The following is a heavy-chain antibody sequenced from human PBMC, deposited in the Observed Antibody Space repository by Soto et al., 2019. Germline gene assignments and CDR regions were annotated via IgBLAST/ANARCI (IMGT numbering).Heavy chain of an antibody. J-gene: IGHJ4*02. CDR1: GYTLNHYA. Sequence: QVQLVQSGAEVKKPGASVNISCKASGYTLNHYALHWVRQAPGQRPEWMGWINTGNGDTKYSQKFQGRVTITRDTSPNTVYMDLSSLSSEDTAVYYCARGSCSGGICVYYFDYWGPGTLVTVSS. CDR3: ARGSCSGGICVYYFDY. V-gene: IGHV1-3*04. D-gene: IGHD2-15*01. CDR2: INTGNGDT.